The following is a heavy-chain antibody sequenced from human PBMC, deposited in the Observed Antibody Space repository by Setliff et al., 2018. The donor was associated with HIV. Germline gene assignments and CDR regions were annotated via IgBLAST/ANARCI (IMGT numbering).Heavy chain of an antibody. CDR2: INHSGST. Sequence: ASETLSLTCAVYGGSFSGYYWSWIRQPPGKGLEWIGEINHSGSTNYNPSLKSRVTISVDTSKNQFSLKLSSVTAADTAVYYCAIPQRGGLRWDYWGQGTLVTVSS. V-gene: IGHV4-34*01. CDR3: AIPQRGGLRWDY. D-gene: IGHD3-16*01. CDR1: GGSFSGYY. J-gene: IGHJ4*02.